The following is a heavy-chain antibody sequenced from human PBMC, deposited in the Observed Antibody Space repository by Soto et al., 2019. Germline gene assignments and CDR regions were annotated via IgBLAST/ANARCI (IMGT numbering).Heavy chain of an antibody. D-gene: IGHD2-2*01. J-gene: IGHJ5*02. Sequence: QITLKESGPTLVKPTQTLTLTCTFSGFSLSTSGVGVGWIRQPPGKALEWLALIYWDDDKRYSPSLKSRLTITKHTSKNQVVLTMTNMDPVDTATYYCAHRVVVPAKKYNWFDPWGQGTLVTVSS. CDR1: GFSLSTSGVG. CDR2: IYWDDDK. V-gene: IGHV2-5*02. CDR3: AHRVVVPAKKYNWFDP.